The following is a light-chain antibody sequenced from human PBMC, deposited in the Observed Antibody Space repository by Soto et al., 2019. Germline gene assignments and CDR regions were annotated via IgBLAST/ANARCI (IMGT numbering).Light chain of an antibody. CDR1: ESISRDY. CDR2: GAS. V-gene: IGKV3-20*01. Sequence: IVLTQSPGTLSLSPGQRATLSCRASESISRDYLAWYQQRLGQAPRLLIYGASSGATGIPDRFSGSGSGTDFTLTISRLEPEDFAVYYCQQYGSSPPWTFGQGTKVEIK. J-gene: IGKJ1*01. CDR3: QQYGSSPPWT.